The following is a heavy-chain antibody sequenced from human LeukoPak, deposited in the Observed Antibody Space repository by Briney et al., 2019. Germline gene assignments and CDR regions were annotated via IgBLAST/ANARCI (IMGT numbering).Heavy chain of an antibody. CDR3: AKAHYGSGSYYDFDY. CDR2: ISGSGGNT. V-gene: IGHV3-23*01. J-gene: IGHJ4*02. Sequence: GGSLRLSCAVSGFTFSNYAMTWVRQAPGKGLEWVSIISGSGGNTYYADSVKGRFSISRDNSKNTLYLQMSSLRAEDTAIYYCAKAHYGSGSYYDFDYWGQGTLVTVSS. D-gene: IGHD3-10*01. CDR1: GFTFSNYA.